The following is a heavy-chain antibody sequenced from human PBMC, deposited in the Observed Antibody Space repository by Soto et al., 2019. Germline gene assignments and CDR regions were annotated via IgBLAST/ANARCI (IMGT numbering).Heavy chain of an antibody. Sequence: SETMSLTCTVAGGYISSYYLSWIRQPPGKGLEWIGYIYYSGSTNYNPSLKSRVTISVDTSKNQFSLKLSSVTAADTAVYYCAGTMTSSSWYFDYWGQGTLVTSPQ. CDR3: AGTMTSSSWYFDY. D-gene: IGHD6-13*01. CDR1: GGYISSYY. J-gene: IGHJ4*02. CDR2: IYYSGST. V-gene: IGHV4-59*01.